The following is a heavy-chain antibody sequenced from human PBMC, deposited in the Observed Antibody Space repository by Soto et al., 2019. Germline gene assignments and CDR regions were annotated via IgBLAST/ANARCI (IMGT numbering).Heavy chain of an antibody. D-gene: IGHD4-17*01. CDR2: IIPLLDIA. CDR3: ARGGDVLGFDY. V-gene: IGHV1-69*02. J-gene: IGHJ4*02. Sequence: QVQLVQSGAEVKKPGSSVKVSCKASGGTFSNYTLNWVRQAPGQGLEWMGRIIPLLDIANYAQKFQGRVTITADKSTSTAYMELNSLRSEDTAVYYCARGGDVLGFDYWGQGTLVTVSS. CDR1: GGTFSNYT.